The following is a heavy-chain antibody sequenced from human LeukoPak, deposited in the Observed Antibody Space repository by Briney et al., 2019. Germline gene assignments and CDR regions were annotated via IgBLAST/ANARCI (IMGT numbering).Heavy chain of an antibody. CDR3: TTSWWLRKYYYYYYMDV. V-gene: IGHV3-15*01. D-gene: IGHD2-15*01. Sequence: GGSLRLSCAASGFTFSNSWMSWVRQAPGKGLEWVGRIKSKTDGGTTDYAAPVKGRFTISRDDSKNTLYVQMNSLKTEDTAVYYCTTSWWLRKYYYYYYMDVWGKGTTVTVSS. CDR1: GFTFSNSW. J-gene: IGHJ6*03. CDR2: IKSKTDGGTT.